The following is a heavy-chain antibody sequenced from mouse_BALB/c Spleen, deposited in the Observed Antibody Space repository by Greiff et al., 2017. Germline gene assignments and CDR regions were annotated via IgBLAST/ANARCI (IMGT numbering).Heavy chain of an antibody. CDR1: GFTFSSYA. V-gene: IGHV5-6-5*01. J-gene: IGHJ1*01. CDR3: ATGSSSYWYFDV. D-gene: IGHD1-1*01. CDR2: ISSGGST. Sequence: EVKLVESGGGLVKPGGSLKLSCAASGFTFSSYAMSWVRQTPEKRLEWVASISSGGSTYYPDSVKGRFTISRDNARNILYLQMSSLRSEDTAMYYCATGSSSYWYFDVWGAGTTVTVSS.